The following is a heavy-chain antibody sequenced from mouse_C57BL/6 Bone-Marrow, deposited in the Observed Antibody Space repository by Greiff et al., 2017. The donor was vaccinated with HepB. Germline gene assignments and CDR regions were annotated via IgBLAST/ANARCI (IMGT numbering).Heavy chain of an antibody. D-gene: IGHD1-1*01. CDR3: ARTLYYGSSPFAY. Sequence: EVQLVESGGGLVQPGGSLKLSCAASGFTFSDYGMAWVRQAPRKGPEWVAFISNLAYSIYYADTVTGRFTISRENAKNTLYLEMSSLRSEDTAMYNCARTLYYGSSPFAYWGQGTLVTVSA. CDR2: ISNLAYSI. J-gene: IGHJ3*01. CDR1: GFTFSDYG. V-gene: IGHV5-15*01.